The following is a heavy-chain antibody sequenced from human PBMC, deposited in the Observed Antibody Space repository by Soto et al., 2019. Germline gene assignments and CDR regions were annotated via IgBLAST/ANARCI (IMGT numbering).Heavy chain of an antibody. V-gene: IGHV3-7*03. CDR3: ARAKRPVYFGSWYFDY. D-gene: IGHD6-13*01. CDR2: IRQDGTEH. J-gene: IGHJ4*02. Sequence: GGSLRLSCAASGFRFSAYWMTWVRQAPGKGLEWVATIRQDGTEHYYVYSVKGRFTLSRDNTNNSLFLQMNTLRAEDTAVYYCARAKRPVYFGSWYFDYWGQGTLVTVSS. CDR1: GFRFSAYW.